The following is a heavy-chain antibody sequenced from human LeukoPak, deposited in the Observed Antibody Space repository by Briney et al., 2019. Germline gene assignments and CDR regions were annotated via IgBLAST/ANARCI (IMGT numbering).Heavy chain of an antibody. Sequence: ASVKVSCKASGYTFTSSDINWVRQATGPGLEWMGWMNPNSGDTGYAQKFQGRVTMTRDTSITTAYMELSSLRSEDTAVYYCAKYSGSSTWALDYWGQGTLVTVSS. J-gene: IGHJ4*02. V-gene: IGHV1-8*01. CDR1: GYTFTSSD. CDR2: MNPNSGDT. CDR3: AKYSGSSTWALDY. D-gene: IGHD1-26*01.